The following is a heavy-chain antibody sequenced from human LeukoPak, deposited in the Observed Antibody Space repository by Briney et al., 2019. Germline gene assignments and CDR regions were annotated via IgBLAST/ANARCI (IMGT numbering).Heavy chain of an antibody. J-gene: IGHJ4*02. CDR2: INHSGST. Sequence: SETLSLTCAVYGVSFSGYYWSWTRQPPGKGLEWIGEINHSGSTNYNPSLKSRVTISVDTSKNQFSLKLSSVTAADTAVYYCARGSRVTPIDYWGQGTLVTVSS. V-gene: IGHV4-34*01. CDR3: ARGSRVTPIDY. D-gene: IGHD2-21*02. CDR1: GVSFSGYY.